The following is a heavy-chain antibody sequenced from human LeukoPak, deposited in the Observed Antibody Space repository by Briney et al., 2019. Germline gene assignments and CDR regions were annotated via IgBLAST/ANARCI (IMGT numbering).Heavy chain of an antibody. D-gene: IGHD3-16*01. CDR3: ARGWGSFGY. CDR2: INHSGST. CDR1: GGSFSGYY. Sequence: SETLSLTCAVYGGSFSGYYWSWIGQPPGKGLEWIGEINHSGSTNYNPSLKSRVTISVDTSKNQFSLKLSSVTAADTAVYYCARGWGSFGYWGQGTLVTVSS. J-gene: IGHJ4*02. V-gene: IGHV4-34*01.